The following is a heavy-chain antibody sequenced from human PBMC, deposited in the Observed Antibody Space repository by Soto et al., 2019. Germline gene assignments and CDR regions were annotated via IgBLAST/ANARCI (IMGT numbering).Heavy chain of an antibody. Sequence: QGQQVQSGAEVKKPGASLKVSCKASGYTFSTYGVSWVRQAPGQGLEWMGWITVSNGNTHYIDNLQGRVTMTTDTSTNTAYMELWRLRSDDTAVYYCARSYSYGSYWYFDDWGQGTLVIVSS. J-gene: IGHJ4*02. V-gene: IGHV1-18*04. D-gene: IGHD5-18*01. CDR2: ITVSNGNT. CDR3: ARSYSYGSYWYFDD. CDR1: GYTFSTYG.